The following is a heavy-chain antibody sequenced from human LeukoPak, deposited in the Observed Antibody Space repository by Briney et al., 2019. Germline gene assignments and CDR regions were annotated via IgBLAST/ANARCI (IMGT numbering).Heavy chain of an antibody. D-gene: IGHD3-22*01. V-gene: IGHV4-31*03. CDR2: IFYSGST. CDR1: GGSISSGGYY. CDR3: ARVAGYYYDSSGYEQAFDY. J-gene: IGHJ4*02. Sequence: SETLSLTCTVSGGSISSGGYYWSWIRQHPGKGLEWVGYIFYSGSTYCNPSLKSRVTISVDTSKNQFSLKLSSVTAADTAVYYCARVAGYYYDSSGYEQAFDYWGQGTLVTVSS.